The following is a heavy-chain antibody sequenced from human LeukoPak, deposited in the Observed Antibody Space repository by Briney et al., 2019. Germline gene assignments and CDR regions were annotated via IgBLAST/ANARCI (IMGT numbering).Heavy chain of an antibody. V-gene: IGHV3-33*01. J-gene: IGHJ4*02. CDR2: IWYDGSNK. CDR1: GFTFSSYG. D-gene: IGHD3-22*01. CDR3: ARLLYYDTSGYSF. Sequence: GRSLRLSCAASGFTFSSYGMHGVRQAPGKGLEWVAVIWYDGSNKYYADSVKGRFTISRDNAKNSLYLQMNSLRAEDTAVYYCARLLYYDTSGYSFWGQGTLVTVSS.